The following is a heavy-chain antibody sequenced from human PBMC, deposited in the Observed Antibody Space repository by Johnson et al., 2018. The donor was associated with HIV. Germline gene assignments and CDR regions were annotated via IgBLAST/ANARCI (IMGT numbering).Heavy chain of an antibody. D-gene: IGHD7-27*01. CDR3: ARSWGNDAFDI. CDR1: GFTFSSYT. J-gene: IGHJ3*02. V-gene: IGHV3-30*04. Sequence: QVQLVESGGGVVQPGRSLRLSCAASGFTFSSYTMHWVRQAPGKGLEWVAVISYDGSNKYYADSVTGRFTISRDNSKNTLYLQMNSLRAEDTAAHYCARSWGNDAFDIWGQGTMVTVSS. CDR2: ISYDGSNK.